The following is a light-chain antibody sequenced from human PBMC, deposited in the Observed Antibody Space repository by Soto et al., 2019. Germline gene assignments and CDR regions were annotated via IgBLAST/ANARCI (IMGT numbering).Light chain of an antibody. J-gene: IGKJ4*01. CDR3: QQRTNWLT. V-gene: IGKV3-11*01. CDR2: DAS. CDR1: QSLSSN. Sequence: EIVMTHSPATLSVSPVERATLSFSSSQSLSSNLAWYQQKPGQAPRLLIYDASNRATGIPARFSGSGSGTDFTLTISSLEPEDFAVYYCQQRTNWLTFGGGTKVDNK.